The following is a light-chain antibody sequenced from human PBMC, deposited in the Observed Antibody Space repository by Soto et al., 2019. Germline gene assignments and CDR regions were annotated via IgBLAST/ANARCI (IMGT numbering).Light chain of an antibody. Sequence: ESVLTQSPGTLSMSPGERATLSCRASQSVSSSYSAWYQQKPGQAPRLLIYGASSRATGIPDRFSGSGSGKDFPLTISRLDPKVFGVNYCQRLVGPPFIFGPGTKGNIK. J-gene: IGKJ3*01. V-gene: IGKV3-20*01. CDR2: GAS. CDR3: QRLVGPPFI. CDR1: QSVSSSY.